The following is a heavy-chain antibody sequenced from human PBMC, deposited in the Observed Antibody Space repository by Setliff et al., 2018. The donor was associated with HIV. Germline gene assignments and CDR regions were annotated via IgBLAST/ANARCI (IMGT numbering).Heavy chain of an antibody. CDR3: ARGREDYSDTRTFPIPFY. D-gene: IGHD3-22*01. Sequence: ASVKVSCKVSGYTLTELSIHWVRQVPGEGLEWMGGFDPEDAETIYAEKFQGRVTMTEDTTTETAYMELSSLRSEDTAIYYCARGREDYSDTRTFPIPFYWGQGTLVTVSS. J-gene: IGHJ1*01. V-gene: IGHV1-24*01. CDR1: GYTLTELS. CDR2: FDPEDAET.